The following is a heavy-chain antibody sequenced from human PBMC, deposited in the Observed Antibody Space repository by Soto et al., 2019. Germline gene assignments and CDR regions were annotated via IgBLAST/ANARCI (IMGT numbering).Heavy chain of an antibody. J-gene: IGHJ3*02. CDR2: IIPIFGTA. CDR1: GYTFSTYG. Sequence: SVKVSCKASGYTFSTYGVSWVRQAPGQGLEWMGGIIPIFGTANYAQKFQGRVTITADESTSTAYMELSSLRSEDTAVYYCARKGHCGGDCPDGAFDIWGQGTMVTVSS. D-gene: IGHD2-21*02. CDR3: ARKGHCGGDCPDGAFDI. V-gene: IGHV1-69*13.